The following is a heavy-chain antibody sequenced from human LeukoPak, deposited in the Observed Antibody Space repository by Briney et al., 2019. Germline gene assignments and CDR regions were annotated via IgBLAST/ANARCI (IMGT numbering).Heavy chain of an antibody. CDR2: INARKGNT. D-gene: IGHD2-2*01. Sequence: ASVKVSCKASGYTFTTYAMHWVRQAPGQRHAWNGWINARKGNTKYSQKFQGRVTITRDTSASTAYMELSSLRSEDTAVYYCARDGGYCSSTSCYSFDYWGQGTLVTVSS. CDR3: ARDGGYCSSTSCYSFDY. CDR1: GYTFTTYA. V-gene: IGHV1-3*01. J-gene: IGHJ4*02.